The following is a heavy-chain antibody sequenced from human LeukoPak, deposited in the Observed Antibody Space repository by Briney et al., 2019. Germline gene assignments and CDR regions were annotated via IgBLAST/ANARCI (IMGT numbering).Heavy chain of an antibody. V-gene: IGHV4-31*03. D-gene: IGHD3-22*01. J-gene: IGHJ3*02. CDR3: ARGHYYDSSGYPPVGAFDI. CDR2: IYYSGST. Sequence: SETLSLTCTVSGGSISSGSYYWSWIRQHPGKGLEWIGYIYYSGSTYYNPSLKSRVTISVDTSKNQFSLKLSSVTAADTAVYYCARGHYYDSSGYPPVGAFDIWGQGTMVTVSS. CDR1: GGSISSGSYY.